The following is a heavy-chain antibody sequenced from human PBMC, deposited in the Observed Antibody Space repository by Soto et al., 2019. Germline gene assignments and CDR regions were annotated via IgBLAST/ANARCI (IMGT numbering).Heavy chain of an antibody. V-gene: IGHV1-69*01. Sequence: QVQLVQSGAEVKKPGSSVKVSCKASGGTFSSYAISWVRQAPGQGLEWMGGIIPIFGTANYAQKFQGRVTITADESTSTAYMELSSLSSEDTSVYYCARAVNYDYVWGSYEGSFGIWGQGTMVTVAS. J-gene: IGHJ3*02. CDR2: IIPIFGTA. CDR3: ARAVNYDYVWGSYEGSFGI. D-gene: IGHD3-16*01. CDR1: GGTFSSYA.